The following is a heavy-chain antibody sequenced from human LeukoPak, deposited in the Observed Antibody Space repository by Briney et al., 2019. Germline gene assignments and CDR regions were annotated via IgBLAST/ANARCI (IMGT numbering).Heavy chain of an antibody. CDR1: GGSISSYY. CDR2: IYYSGST. V-gene: IGHV4-59*08. D-gene: IGHD1-26*01. J-gene: IGHJ3*02. Sequence: ASETLSLTCTVSGGSISSYYWSWIRQPPGKGLEWIGYIYYSGSTNYNPSLKSRVTISVDTSKNQFSLKLSSVTAADTAVYYCARTGSLDAFDIWGQGTMVTVSS. CDR3: ARTGSLDAFDI.